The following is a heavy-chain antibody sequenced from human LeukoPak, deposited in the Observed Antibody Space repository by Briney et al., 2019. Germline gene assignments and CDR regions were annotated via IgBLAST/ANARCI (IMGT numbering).Heavy chain of an antibody. CDR2: IDGKSGGT. Sequence: SVKVSCKASGYTFTGHYMRWVRQAPGQGLEWMGWIDGKSGGTKYAQMFQGRVTMTRDTSINTGYMELSSLTSGDTAVYYCARWRGYSSGWSGPFDDWGQGTLVTVSS. D-gene: IGHD6-13*01. CDR1: GYTFTGHY. V-gene: IGHV1-2*02. CDR3: ARWRGYSSGWSGPFDD. J-gene: IGHJ4*02.